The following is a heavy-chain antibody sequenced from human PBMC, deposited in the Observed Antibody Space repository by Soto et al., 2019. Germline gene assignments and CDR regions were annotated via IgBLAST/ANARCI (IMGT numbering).Heavy chain of an antibody. V-gene: IGHV3-20*04. CDR3: ARGKIFCSSMSCYPAPYYFDF. Sequence: GGSLRLSCAASGFTFDDYCMSWVRQAPGKGLEWVSGINWNGGSTGYADSVKGRFTISRDNAKNSLYLQMNSLRAEDTALYYCARGKIFCSSMSCYPAPYYFDFWGQGTLVTVSS. CDR1: GFTFDDYC. D-gene: IGHD2-2*01. CDR2: INWNGGST. J-gene: IGHJ4*02.